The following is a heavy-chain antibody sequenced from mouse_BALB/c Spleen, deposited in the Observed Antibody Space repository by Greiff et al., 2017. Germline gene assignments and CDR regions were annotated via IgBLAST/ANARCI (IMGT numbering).Heavy chain of an antibody. CDR3: ARSRYYGSSYGAMDY. CDR1: GYTFTSYT. Sequence: VKLMESAAELARPGASVKMSCKASGYTFTSYTMHWVKQRPGQGLEWIGYINPSSGYTEYNQKFKDKTTLTADKSSSTAYMQLSSLTSEDSAVYYCARSRYYGSSYGAMDYWGQGTSVTVSS. CDR2: INPSSGYT. J-gene: IGHJ4*01. V-gene: IGHV1-4*02. D-gene: IGHD1-1*01.